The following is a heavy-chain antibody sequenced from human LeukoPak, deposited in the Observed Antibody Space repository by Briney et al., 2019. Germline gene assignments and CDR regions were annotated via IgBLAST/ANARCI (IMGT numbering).Heavy chain of an antibody. V-gene: IGHV1-46*01. Sequence: ASVKVSCKASGYTFTSYYMHWVRQAPGQGLEWMGIINPSGGSTSYAQKFQGRVTMTRDTSTSTVYMELSSLRSEDTAVYYCARDRYFDSTTLQRGLDYWGQGTLVTVSS. J-gene: IGHJ4*02. CDR1: GYTFTSYY. CDR2: INPSGGST. CDR3: ARDRYFDSTTLQRGLDY. D-gene: IGHD2/OR15-2a*01.